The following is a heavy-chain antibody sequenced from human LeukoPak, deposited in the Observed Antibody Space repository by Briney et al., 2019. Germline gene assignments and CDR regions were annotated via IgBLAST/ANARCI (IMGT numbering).Heavy chain of an antibody. CDR3: ARDGCSSTSCYAPHYYYYGMDV. V-gene: IGHV1-69*13. CDR1: GGTFSSYA. D-gene: IGHD2-2*01. Sequence: ASVKVSCKASGGTFSSYAISWVRQAPGQGLEWMGGIIPIFGTANYAQKFQGRVTITADESTSTAYMELSSLRSEDTAVYYCARDGCSSTSCYAPHYYYYGMDVWGQGTTVTVSS. CDR2: IIPIFGTA. J-gene: IGHJ6*02.